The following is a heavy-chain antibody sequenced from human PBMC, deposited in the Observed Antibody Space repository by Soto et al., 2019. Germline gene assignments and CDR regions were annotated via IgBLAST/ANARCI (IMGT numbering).Heavy chain of an antibody. CDR3: ARHGWREYYFDY. D-gene: IGHD6-19*01. J-gene: IGHJ4*02. Sequence: PSETLSLTCTVSGGSISSSSYYWGWIRQPPGKGLEWIGSIYYSGSTYYNPSLKSRVTISVDTSKNQFSLKLSSVTAADTAVYYCARHGWREYYFDYWGQGTLVTVSS. CDR2: IYYSGST. CDR1: GGSISSSSYY. V-gene: IGHV4-39*01.